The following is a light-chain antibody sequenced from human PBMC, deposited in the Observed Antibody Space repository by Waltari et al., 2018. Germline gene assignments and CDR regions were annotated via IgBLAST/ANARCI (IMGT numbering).Light chain of an antibody. CDR3: QQCYSTPWT. J-gene: IGKJ1*01. V-gene: IGKV4-1*01. CDR1: PSVLYSSNHKNY. Sequence: DIVMTQSPDSLAVSLGERATINCKSSPSVLYSSNHKNYLAWYQQKPGQPPKLIIYWASTRESGVPDRFSGSGSGTDFTLTISSLQAEDVAVYYCQQCYSTPWTFGQGTKVEIK. CDR2: WAS.